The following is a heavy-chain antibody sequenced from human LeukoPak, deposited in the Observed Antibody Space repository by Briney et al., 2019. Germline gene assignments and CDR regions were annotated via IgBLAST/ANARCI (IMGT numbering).Heavy chain of an antibody. CDR1: GFTFSTSW. J-gene: IGHJ4*02. Sequence: PGGSLRLSCAASGFTFSTSWMSWVRQAPEKGLEWVGCIKEDGSAEYYVDSVKGRFTISRDTARNSLYLQMHSLRVDDTGVYYCARDVGPNTNDYWGQGTLVTVSS. CDR3: ARDVGPNTNDY. D-gene: IGHD1-26*01. CDR2: IKEDGSAE. V-gene: IGHV3-7*01.